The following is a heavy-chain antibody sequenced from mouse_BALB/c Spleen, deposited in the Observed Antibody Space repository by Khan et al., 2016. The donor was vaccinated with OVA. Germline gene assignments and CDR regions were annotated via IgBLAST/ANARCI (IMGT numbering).Heavy chain of an antibody. CDR1: GFTFSSYA. CDR3: ARHNFGPFAY. J-gene: IGHJ3*01. CDR2: INSDGAYT. Sequence: EVELVESGGDLVKPGGSLKLSCAASGFTFSSYAVSWVRQTPEKRLEWVATINSDGAYTYYPDSVKGRFTISRDNAMNTLYLQMSSLRSEDTAMYYCARHNFGPFAYWGQGTLVTISA. V-gene: IGHV5-9-3*01. D-gene: IGHD1-3*01.